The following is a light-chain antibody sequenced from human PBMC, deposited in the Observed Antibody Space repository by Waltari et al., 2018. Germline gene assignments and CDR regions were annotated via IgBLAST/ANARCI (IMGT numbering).Light chain of an antibody. Sequence: QSALTQPASVSGSPGQSITISCTATGSDVGDYNYVSWYQQHTGPAPKLIIYDVSNRPSGVPHRFSGSKSGNTASLTISGLQTEDEADYYCCSYSISNIVFGSGTKVTVL. CDR3: CSYSISNIV. V-gene: IGLV2-14*03. CDR2: DVS. J-gene: IGLJ1*01. CDR1: GSDVGDYNY.